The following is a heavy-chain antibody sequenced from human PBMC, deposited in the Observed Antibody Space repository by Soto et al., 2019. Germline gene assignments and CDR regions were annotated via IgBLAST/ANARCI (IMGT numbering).Heavy chain of an antibody. CDR2: ISYNGIDT. V-gene: IGHV3-30*03. J-gene: IGHJ4*02. D-gene: IGHD2-21*01. CDR1: GFTFTNHG. CDR3: LIGEGQNGHATRFDY. Sequence: QMQLVESGGGVVQPGRSLRLSCAASGFTFTNHGIHWFRQAPGKGLEWVGDISYNGIDTWYADSVKSRFTIYRDNFNNTAYLQMNGLRLADTAVYYCLIGEGQNGHATRFDYWGQGTLVTVSP.